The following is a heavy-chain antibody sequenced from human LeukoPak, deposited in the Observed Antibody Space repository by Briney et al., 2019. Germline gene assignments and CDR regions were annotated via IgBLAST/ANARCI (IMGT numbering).Heavy chain of an antibody. CDR1: GYSFTSYW. D-gene: IGHD1-7*01. CDR2: IYPGDSDT. J-gene: IGHJ6*02. V-gene: IGHV5-51*01. CDR3: ARLRTTITGTTAYYYGMDV. Sequence: GESLKISCKGSGYSFTSYWIGWVRQMPGKGLEWMGIIYPGDSDTRYGPSFQGQVTISADKSISTAYLQWSSLKASDTAMYYCARLRTTITGTTAYYYGMDVWGQGTTVTVSS.